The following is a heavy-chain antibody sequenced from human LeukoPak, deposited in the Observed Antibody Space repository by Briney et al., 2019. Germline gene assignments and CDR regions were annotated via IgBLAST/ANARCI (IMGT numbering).Heavy chain of an antibody. D-gene: IGHD1-26*01. Sequence: SETLSLTCSVSGGSISGYFWSWIRQPPGKGLEWIGDIDISGSTRYNPSLESRLTISLDTSKKQISLKLRSVAAADTAMYYCARQAHTPVWEFDYWGQGTLVTVSP. J-gene: IGHJ4*02. V-gene: IGHV4-4*09. CDR1: GGSISGYF. CDR2: IDISGST. CDR3: ARQAHTPVWEFDY.